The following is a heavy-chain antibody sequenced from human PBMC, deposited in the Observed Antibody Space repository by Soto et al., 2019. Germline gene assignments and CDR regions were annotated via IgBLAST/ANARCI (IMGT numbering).Heavy chain of an antibody. V-gene: IGHV4-61*03. CDR3: ARYHNFWSGYYADY. CDR2: ITYSGDT. D-gene: IGHD3-3*01. CDR1: GDSLSSGGYY. J-gene: IGHJ4*02. Sequence: SETLSLTCSVSGDSLSSGGYYWTWIRQPPGKGLEWIGCITYSGDTHYNPSLRSRVFISGGTSKNHFSLKVNSVTAADTAVYYCARYHNFWSGYYADYWGQGTLVTVSS.